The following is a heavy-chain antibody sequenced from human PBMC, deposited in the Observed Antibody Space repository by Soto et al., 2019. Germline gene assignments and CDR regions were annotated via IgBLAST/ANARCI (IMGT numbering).Heavy chain of an antibody. CDR1: GYTFTSYY. J-gene: IGHJ6*02. CDR2: INPSGGST. D-gene: IGHD2-2*01. Sequence: QVQLVQSGAEVKKPGASVKVSCKASGYTFTSYYMHWVRQAPGQGLEWMGIINPSGGSTSYAQKFQGRVPMTRDTSKSTVYMELSNLRSEDTAVYYCARDWDIVVALRHYGMDVWGQGTTVTVSS. CDR3: ARDWDIVVALRHYGMDV. V-gene: IGHV1-46*01.